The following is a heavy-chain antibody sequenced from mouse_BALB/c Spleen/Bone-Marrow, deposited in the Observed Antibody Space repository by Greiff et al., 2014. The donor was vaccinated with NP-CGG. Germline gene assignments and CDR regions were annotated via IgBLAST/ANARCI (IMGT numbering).Heavy chain of an antibody. Sequence: EVKLVESGGGLVKPGGSLKLSCAASGFTFSSYAMSWVRQTPEKRLEWVATISSGGSYTYYPDSVKGRFTISRDNAKNTLYLQMSSLRSEDTAMYYRARKSYYDYDGRPWFAYWGQGTLVTVSA. CDR2: ISSGGSYT. CDR1: GFTFSSYA. D-gene: IGHD2-4*01. V-gene: IGHV5-9-3*01. J-gene: IGHJ3*01. CDR3: ARKSYYDYDGRPWFAY.